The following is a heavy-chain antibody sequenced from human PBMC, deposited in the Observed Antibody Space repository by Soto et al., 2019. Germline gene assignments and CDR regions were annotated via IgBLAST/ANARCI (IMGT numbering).Heavy chain of an antibody. J-gene: IGHJ5*02. CDR3: ARDPAP. CDR1: GGSXTSGGYY. CDR2: IYNSGTT. V-gene: IGHV4-31*03. Sequence: PSDTLSLTCTVSGGSXTSGGYYRSWIRQHPGKGLEWIGYIYNSGTTYYNPSLKSRVTISVDTSKNQFSLKLTSVTAADTAVYYCARDPAPWGQGTLVTSPQ.